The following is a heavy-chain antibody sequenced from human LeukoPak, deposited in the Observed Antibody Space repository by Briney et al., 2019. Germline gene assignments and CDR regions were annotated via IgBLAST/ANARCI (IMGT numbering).Heavy chain of an antibody. D-gene: IGHD1-26*01. Sequence: PGGSLRLSCAASGFTFSSYEMNWVRQAPGKGLEWVSYISSSGTTIYYADSVKGRFTISRDNAKNSLYLQMNSLRAEDTAVYYCARDPGRGWELGDFDYWGQGTLVTVSS. CDR2: ISSSGTTI. CDR1: GFTFSSYE. J-gene: IGHJ4*02. CDR3: ARDPGRGWELGDFDY. V-gene: IGHV3-48*03.